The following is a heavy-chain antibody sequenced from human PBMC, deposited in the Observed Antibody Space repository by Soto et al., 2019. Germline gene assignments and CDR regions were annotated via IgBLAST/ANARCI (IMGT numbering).Heavy chain of an antibody. V-gene: IGHV3-30*18. D-gene: IGHD1-7*01. J-gene: IGHJ6*02. CDR1: GFTFSGYG. CDR3: AEDSRTENWSYVPFAASGMEF. CDR2: ISYSVSNT. Sequence: SLRLSCAASGFTFSGYGFHWVRQAPGKGLEWVAVISYSVSNTYYADSVKGRFTISRDNSKNKLYLQMNSLRADDTAMYYCAEDSRTENWSYVPFAASGMEFWGHGTTVNVSS.